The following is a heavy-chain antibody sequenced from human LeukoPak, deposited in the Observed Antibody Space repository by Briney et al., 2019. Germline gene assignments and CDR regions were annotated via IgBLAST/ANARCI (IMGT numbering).Heavy chain of an antibody. J-gene: IGHJ4*02. CDR2: VSYSRST. Sequence: PSETLSLTCTVSGDSISNYYWSWIRQPPGKGLEWIGYVSYSRSTNYNPSLESRVTISVDTSNNQFSLSVSSVTAADTAVYYCTRVSYYGTQPPDWGQGTLVTVSS. D-gene: IGHD3-10*01. V-gene: IGHV4-59*01. CDR3: TRVSYYGTQPPD. CDR1: GDSISNYY.